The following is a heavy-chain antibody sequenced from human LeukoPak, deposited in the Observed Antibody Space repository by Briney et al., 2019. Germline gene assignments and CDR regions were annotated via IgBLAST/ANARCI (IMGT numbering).Heavy chain of an antibody. CDR3: ARGYYGSGSYYKWGWFDP. Sequence: ASVKVSCKASGYTFTGYYMHWVRQAPGQGLEWMGWINPNSGGTNYAQKFQGRGTMNSDTSISTAYMELGRLRSDDTAVYYCARGYYGSGSYYKWGWFDPWGQGTLVTVSS. V-gene: IGHV1-2*02. D-gene: IGHD3-10*01. CDR2: INPNSGGT. J-gene: IGHJ5*02. CDR1: GYTFTGYY.